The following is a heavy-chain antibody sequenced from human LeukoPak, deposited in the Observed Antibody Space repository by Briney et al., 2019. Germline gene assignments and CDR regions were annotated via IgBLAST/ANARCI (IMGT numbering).Heavy chain of an antibody. V-gene: IGHV4-39*01. Sequence: SETLSLTCIVSGGSIRSSSYYWGWIRQPPGKGLEWIGSIYYSGNTYYNPSLQSRVTISVDTAKNEVSLKLSSRTAADTAVYYCARHTKVGSKPDAFDIRGQGTIVTVSS. CDR3: ARHTKVGSKPDAFDI. CDR1: GGSIRSSSYY. D-gene: IGHD1-26*01. J-gene: IGHJ3*02. CDR2: IYYSGNT.